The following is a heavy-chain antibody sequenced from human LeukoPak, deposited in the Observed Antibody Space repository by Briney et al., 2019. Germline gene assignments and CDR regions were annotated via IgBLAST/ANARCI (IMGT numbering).Heavy chain of an antibody. CDR2: ISWDGGST. D-gene: IGHD2-2*01. V-gene: IGHV3-43*01. Sequence: PGGSLRLSCAASGFIFDDYTIHWVRQVPGKGLEWVSVISWDGGSTYFAESVKGRFTMSRDNSKNSLYLQMNSLRTEDTALYYCAKGASRGFYYYMDVWGEGTTVTVSS. J-gene: IGHJ6*03. CDR1: GFIFDDYT. CDR3: AKGASRGFYYYMDV.